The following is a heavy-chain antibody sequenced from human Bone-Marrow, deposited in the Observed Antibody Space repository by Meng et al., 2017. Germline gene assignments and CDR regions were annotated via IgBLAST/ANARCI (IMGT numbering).Heavy chain of an antibody. V-gene: IGHV4-38-2*02. CDR3: ARVNYYDSNGYDDAFDI. CDR1: GYSISSGYY. CDR2: IYHSGST. Sequence: SETLSLTCTVSGYSISSGYYWGWIRQPPGKGLEWIGSIYHSGSTYYNPSLKSRVTISVDTSKNQFSLKLSSVTAADTAVYYCARVNYYDSNGYDDAFDIWGQGTRVTVSS. J-gene: IGHJ3*02. D-gene: IGHD3-22*01.